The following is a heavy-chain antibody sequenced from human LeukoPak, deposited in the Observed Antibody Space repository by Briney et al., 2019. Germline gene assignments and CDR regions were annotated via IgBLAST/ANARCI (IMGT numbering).Heavy chain of an antibody. CDR3: AREVTMIVVGDNWFDP. CDR2: IWYDGSNK. CDR1: GFTFSSYG. J-gene: IGHJ5*02. V-gene: IGHV3-33*08. Sequence: PGRSLRLSCAASGFTFSSYGMHWVRQAPGKGLEWVAVIWYDGSNKYYADSVKGRFTISRDNSKNTLYLQMNSLRAEDTAVYYCAREVTMIVVGDNWFDPWGQGTLVTVSS. D-gene: IGHD3-22*01.